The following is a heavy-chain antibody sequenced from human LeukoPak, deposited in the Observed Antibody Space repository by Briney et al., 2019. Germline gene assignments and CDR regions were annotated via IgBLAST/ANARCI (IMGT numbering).Heavy chain of an antibody. Sequence: SVKVSCKASGGTFSSYAISWVRQAPGQGLEWMGGIIPIFGTANYAQKFQGRVTITADKSTSTAYMELSSLRSEGTAVYYCARDNGEGDGYNSFFSGYYGMDVWGQGTTVTVSS. CDR1: GGTFSSYA. D-gene: IGHD5-24*01. J-gene: IGHJ6*02. CDR3: ARDNGEGDGYNSFFSGYYGMDV. CDR2: IIPIFGTA. V-gene: IGHV1-69*06.